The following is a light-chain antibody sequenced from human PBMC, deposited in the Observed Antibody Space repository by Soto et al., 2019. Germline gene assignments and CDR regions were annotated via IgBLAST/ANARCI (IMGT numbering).Light chain of an antibody. J-gene: IGLJ2*01. CDR1: SSNIGNNY. Sequence: QSVLTQPPSVSAAPGQKVTISCSGSSSNIGNNYVSWYQQLPGTAPKLLIYDNNKRPSGIPDRFSGSKSGTSATLVITGLQTGDEADYYCGTWDSRLSAVVFGGGTQLTVL. CDR2: DNN. V-gene: IGLV1-51*01. CDR3: GTWDSRLSAVV.